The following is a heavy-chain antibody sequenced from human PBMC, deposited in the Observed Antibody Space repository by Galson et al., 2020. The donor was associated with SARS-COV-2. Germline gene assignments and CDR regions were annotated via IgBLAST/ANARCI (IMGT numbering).Heavy chain of an antibody. CDR2: VTASGSIT. V-gene: IGHV3-23*01. CDR1: GFTFSSYA. D-gene: IGHD4-17*01. Sequence: GGSLRLSCAGSGFTFSSYAMSWIRQVPGKGLEWVSSVTASGSITYHADTVKGRITISRDNSKHTLYLQMNSPRVEDTALYYCAKDQGNDYGDELDYWGQGTLVSVSS. CDR3: AKDQGNDYGDELDY. J-gene: IGHJ4*02.